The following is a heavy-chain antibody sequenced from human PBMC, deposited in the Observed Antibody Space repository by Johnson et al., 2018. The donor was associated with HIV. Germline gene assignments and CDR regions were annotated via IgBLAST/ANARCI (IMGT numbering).Heavy chain of an antibody. J-gene: IGHJ3*02. D-gene: IGHD3-22*01. CDR3: TTDGITLIVVSPGAFDI. V-gene: IGHV3-15*01. CDR1: GFTFSNAW. Sequence: QLVESGGGLVKPGGSLRLSCAGSGFTFSNAWMTWVRQAPGKGLEWVGRIKSKTDGGTTDYAAPVKGRFTISRDDSKNTLYLQMNSLKTEDTAVYYCTTDGITLIVVSPGAFDIWGQGTRVTVSS. CDR2: IKSKTDGGTT.